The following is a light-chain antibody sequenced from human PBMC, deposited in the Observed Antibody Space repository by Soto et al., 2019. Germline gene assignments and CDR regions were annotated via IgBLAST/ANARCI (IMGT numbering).Light chain of an antibody. CDR2: DDS. Sequence: QSALTQPASVSESPGQAITISCSGTSSDVGGYNYVSWYQQYPGKVPKLLIYDDSNRPSGVSNRFSGYKSGNTASLTISGLQAEDEADYYCRSYTSRSTLVFGTGTKLTVL. J-gene: IGLJ1*01. V-gene: IGLV2-14*01. CDR3: RSYTSRSTLV. CDR1: SSDVGGYNY.